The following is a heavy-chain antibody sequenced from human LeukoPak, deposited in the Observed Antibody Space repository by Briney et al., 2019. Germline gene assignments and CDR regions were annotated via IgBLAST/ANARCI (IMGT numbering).Heavy chain of an antibody. J-gene: IGHJ5*02. CDR1: GGTFGSYA. Sequence: VASVKVSCTASGGTFGSYAISWVRQAPGQGLEWMGGIIPIFGTANYAQKFQGRVTITADESTSTAYMELSSLRSEDTAVYYCAFSPPRYNWFDPWGQGTLVTVSS. V-gene: IGHV1-69*13. CDR3: AFSPPRYNWFDP. CDR2: IIPIFGTA.